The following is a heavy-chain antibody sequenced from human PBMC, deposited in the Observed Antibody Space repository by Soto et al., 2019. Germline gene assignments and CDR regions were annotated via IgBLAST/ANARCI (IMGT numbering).Heavy chain of an antibody. J-gene: IGHJ5*02. CDR3: ARARPDGSRLDP. CDR1: GGSISSGDYY. V-gene: IGHV4-30-4*01. CDR2: IDYSGST. D-gene: IGHD6-13*01. Sequence: QVQLQESGPGLVKPSQTLSLTCTVSGGSISSGDYYWSWIRQPPGKGLEWIGYIDYSGSTYYNPSRKSRVTISVDTSKNQFSLKLSSVTAADTAVYYWARARPDGSRLDPWGQGTLVTVSS.